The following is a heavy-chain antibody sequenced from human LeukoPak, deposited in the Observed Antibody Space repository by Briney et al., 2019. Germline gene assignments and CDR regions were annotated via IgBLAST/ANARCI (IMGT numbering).Heavy chain of an antibody. CDR1: GFTFSTYS. V-gene: IGHV3-21*01. CDR3: ARESFDS. J-gene: IGHJ5*01. Sequence: GGSLRLSCAPSGFTFSTYSMKWVPQAPGKKLEWVSSTSNGDRHTYHADSVKGRFTISRDNAKNSLFLHSNSLRADDTAVYYCARESFDSWGQGVLVIVSS. CDR2: TSNGDRHT.